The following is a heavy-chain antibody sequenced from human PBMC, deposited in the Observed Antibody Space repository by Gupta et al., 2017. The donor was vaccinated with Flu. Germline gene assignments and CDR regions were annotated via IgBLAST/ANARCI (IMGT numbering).Heavy chain of an antibody. Sequence: EVQLVESGGGLVQPGRSLRLSCAASGFTFDDYAMHWVRQAPGKGLEWVSGISWNSGSIGYADSVKGRFTISRDNAKNSLYMQMNSLRAEDTALYYCAKDIGGDYYSLRRYYYYYYGMDVWGQGTTVTVSS. CDR1: GFTFDDYA. CDR2: ISWNSGSI. J-gene: IGHJ6*02. CDR3: AKDIGGDYYSLRRYYYYYYGMDV. V-gene: IGHV3-9*01. D-gene: IGHD4-17*01.